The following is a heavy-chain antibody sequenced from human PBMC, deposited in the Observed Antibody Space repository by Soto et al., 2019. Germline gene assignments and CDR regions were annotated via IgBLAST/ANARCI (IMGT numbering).Heavy chain of an antibody. V-gene: IGHV3-74*01. CDR1: GFTFSSYW. D-gene: IGHD3-3*01. CDR3: ARNAGHYDFWSGYYKKYYYYMDV. CDR2: LNSDGSST. J-gene: IGHJ6*03. Sequence: EVQLVESGGGLVQPGGSLRLSCAASGFTFSSYWMHWVRQAPGKGLVWVSRLNSDGSSTSYADSVKGRFTISRDNAKNTLYLQMNSLRAEDTAVYYCARNAGHYDFWSGYYKKYYYYMDVWGKGTTVTVSS.